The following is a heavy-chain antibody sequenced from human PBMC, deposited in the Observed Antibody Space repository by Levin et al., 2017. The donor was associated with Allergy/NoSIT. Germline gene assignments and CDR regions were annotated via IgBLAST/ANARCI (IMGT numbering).Heavy chain of an antibody. Sequence: GGSLRLSCAASGFTFSNYGMHWVRQAPGKGLEWVAVISDDGNHKYYVDSVKGRFTISRDNSKNTLYLQMNSLRAEDTAVYYCAKTGEHLDHARGAVDVWGQGTTVTVS. CDR1: GFTFSNYG. CDR3: AKTGEHLDHARGAVDV. D-gene: IGHD7-27*01. V-gene: IGHV3-30*18. J-gene: IGHJ6*02. CDR2: ISDDGNHK.